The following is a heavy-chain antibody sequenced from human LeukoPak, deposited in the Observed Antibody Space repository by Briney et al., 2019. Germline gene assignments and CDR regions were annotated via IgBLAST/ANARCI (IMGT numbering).Heavy chain of an antibody. V-gene: IGHV1-2*02. Sequence: ASVKVSCKASGYTFTGYYMHWVRQAPGLGLEWMGWINPNSGGTNYVQKFQGRVTMTRDTSISTAYMELSRLRSDDTAVYYCASISNPNYYYYYMDVWGKGTTVTVSS. CDR1: GYTFTGYY. CDR2: INPNSGGT. D-gene: IGHD3-3*02. CDR3: ASISNPNYYYYYMDV. J-gene: IGHJ6*03.